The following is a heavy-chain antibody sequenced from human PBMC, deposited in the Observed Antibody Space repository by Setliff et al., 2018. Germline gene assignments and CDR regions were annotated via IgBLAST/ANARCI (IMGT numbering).Heavy chain of an antibody. V-gene: IGHV1-46*01. J-gene: IGHJ3*02. CDR2: INPSGGST. CDR3: AIRKWLLGIGNAFDI. D-gene: IGHD3-22*01. Sequence: GASVKVSCKASGYTFTSYYMHWVRQAPGQGLEWMGIINPSGGSTSYAQKFQGRVTRTRDTSTSTVYMELSSLRSEDTAVYYCAIRKWLLGIGNAFDIWGQGTMVTVS. CDR1: GYTFTSYY.